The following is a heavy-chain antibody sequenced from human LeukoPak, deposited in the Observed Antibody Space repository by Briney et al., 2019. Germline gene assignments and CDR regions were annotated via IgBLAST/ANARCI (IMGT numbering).Heavy chain of an antibody. J-gene: IGHJ4*02. CDR3: ARGGGSTTVTLDY. CDR2: INSDGSST. Sequence: PGGSLTLSCAASGFTFSSYWMHWVRQAPGKGLVWVSRINSDGSSTSYADSVKGRFTISRDNAKNTLYLQMNSLRAEDTAVYYCARGGGSTTVTLDYWGQGTLVTVSS. D-gene: IGHD4-17*01. V-gene: IGHV3-74*01. CDR1: GFTFSSYW.